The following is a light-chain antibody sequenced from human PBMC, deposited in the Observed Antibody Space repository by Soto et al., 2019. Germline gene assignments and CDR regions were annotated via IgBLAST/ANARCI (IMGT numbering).Light chain of an antibody. CDR3: MQVTHMPWT. V-gene: IGKV2-30*02. J-gene: IGKJ1*01. CDR1: ESLIHSDGSTY. CDR2: EFS. Sequence: DVVMTQSPLSLPVTLGQPASISCRSSESLIHSDGSTYLSWFQQRPGQSPRRLIFEFSDRDSGVPDIFSGSGSGTHFTLKIIMVEAEDVEVYYCMQVTHMPWTFVQGTEVEIK.